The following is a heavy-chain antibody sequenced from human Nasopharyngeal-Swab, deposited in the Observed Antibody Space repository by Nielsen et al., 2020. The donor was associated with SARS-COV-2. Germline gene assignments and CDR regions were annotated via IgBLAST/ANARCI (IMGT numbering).Heavy chain of an antibody. D-gene: IGHD2-2*01. CDR3: RVVPAVMWYYYYGMDV. CDR1: GYTLTELS. Sequence: ASVKVSCKVSGYTLTELSMHWVRQAPGKGLEWMGVFDPEDGETIYAQKFQGRVTMTEDTSTDTAYMELSSLRSEDTAVYYCRVVPAVMWYYYYGMDVWGQGTTVTVSS. V-gene: IGHV1-24*01. CDR2: FDPEDGET. J-gene: IGHJ6*02.